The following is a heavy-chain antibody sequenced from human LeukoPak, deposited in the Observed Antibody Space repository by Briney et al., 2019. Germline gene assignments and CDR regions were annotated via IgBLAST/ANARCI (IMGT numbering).Heavy chain of an antibody. D-gene: IGHD6-6*01. J-gene: IGHJ4*02. Sequence: SVKVSCKASGSTFSSYAISWVRQAPGQGLEWMGGIIPIFGTANYAQKFQGRVTITADESTSTAYMELSSLRSEDTAVYYCAGEYSSSSVNYYFDYWGQGTLVTVSS. CDR3: AGEYSSSSVNYYFDY. V-gene: IGHV1-69*13. CDR1: GSTFSSYA. CDR2: IIPIFGTA.